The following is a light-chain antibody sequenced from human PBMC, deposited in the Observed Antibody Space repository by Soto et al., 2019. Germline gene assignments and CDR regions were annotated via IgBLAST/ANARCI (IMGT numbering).Light chain of an antibody. V-gene: IGKV3-20*01. J-gene: IGKJ2*02. CDR1: QSVSSCY. CDR2: GAS. CDR3: QQSGSSPRT. Sequence: EIVLTQSPCTLSLSPGERATISCRASQSVSSCYLAWYQQKPGQAPRLLIYGASSRATGIPDRFSGSGSGTDFTLTISRLEPEDFAVYYCQQSGSSPRTFGQGTKLEIK.